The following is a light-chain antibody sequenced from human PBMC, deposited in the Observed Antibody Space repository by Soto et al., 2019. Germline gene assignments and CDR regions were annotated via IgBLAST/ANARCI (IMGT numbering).Light chain of an antibody. Sequence: EIVLTQSPGTLSLSPGERATLSCRASQSVSSSYLAWYQQKPGQATRLLIYGASSRAPGIPARFSGSGSGTDFTLTISRLEPEDFAVYYCQQYGSSPLLTFGGGTKVEIK. V-gene: IGKV3-20*01. CDR2: GAS. J-gene: IGKJ4*01. CDR1: QSVSSSY. CDR3: QQYGSSPLLT.